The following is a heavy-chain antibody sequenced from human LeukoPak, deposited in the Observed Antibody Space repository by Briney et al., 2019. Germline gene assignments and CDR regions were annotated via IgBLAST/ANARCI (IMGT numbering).Heavy chain of an antibody. Sequence: GGSLRLSCAASGFTFNSYAMNWVRQAPGKGLEWVSYISSSGSTIYYADSVKGRFTISRDNAKNSLYLQMNSLRAEDTAVYYCARARRRDDAFDIWGQGTMVTVSS. V-gene: IGHV3-48*03. CDR3: ARARRRDDAFDI. CDR1: GFTFNSYA. J-gene: IGHJ3*02. D-gene: IGHD5-24*01. CDR2: ISSSGSTI.